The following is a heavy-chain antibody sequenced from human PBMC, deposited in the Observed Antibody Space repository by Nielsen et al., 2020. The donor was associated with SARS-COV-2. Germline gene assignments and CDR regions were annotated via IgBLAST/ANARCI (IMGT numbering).Heavy chain of an antibody. CDR3: ARMGCSSTSCYVYPEYFQH. Sequence: VRQMPGKGLEWMGIIYPGDSDTRYSPSFQGQVTISADKSISTAYLQWSSLKASDTAVYYCARMGCSSTSCYVYPEYFQHWGQGTLVTVSS. V-gene: IGHV5-51*01. CDR2: IYPGDSDT. D-gene: IGHD2-2*01. J-gene: IGHJ1*01.